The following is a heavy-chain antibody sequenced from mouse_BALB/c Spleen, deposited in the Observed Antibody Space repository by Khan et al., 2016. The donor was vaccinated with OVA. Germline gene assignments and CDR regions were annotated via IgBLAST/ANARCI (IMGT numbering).Heavy chain of an antibody. J-gene: IGHJ3*01. CDR2: IYPGNSDT. Sequence: MQLEESGTVLARPGASVKMSCKASGYSFTSYLIHWVKQRPGQGLEWIGDIYPGNSDTSYNQKFKDKAKLTAGTSASTAYMELSSLTNEDSAVYYGIRGGYSSFAYWGQGTLVTVSA. V-gene: IGHV1-5*01. D-gene: IGHD1-3*01. CDR1: GYSFTSYL. CDR3: IRGGYSSFAY.